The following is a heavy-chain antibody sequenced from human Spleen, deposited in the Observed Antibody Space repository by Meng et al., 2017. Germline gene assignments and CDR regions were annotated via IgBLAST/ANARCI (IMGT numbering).Heavy chain of an antibody. CDR2: INHSGST. V-gene: IGHV4-34*02. D-gene: IGHD4-11*01. Sequence: QVHYKPSARGLLSPSDTLSLTVFVSVGSFSDYYWSWIRQPPGKGLEWIGEINHSGSTNYNPSLESRATISVDTSQNNLSLKLSSVTAADSAVYYCARGPTTMAHDFDYWGQGTLVTVSS. J-gene: IGHJ4*02. CDR1: VGSFSDYY. CDR3: ARGPTTMAHDFDY.